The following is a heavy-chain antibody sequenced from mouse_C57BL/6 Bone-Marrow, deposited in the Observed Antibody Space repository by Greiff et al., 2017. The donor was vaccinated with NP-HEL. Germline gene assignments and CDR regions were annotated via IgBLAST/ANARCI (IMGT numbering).Heavy chain of an antibody. J-gene: IGHJ2*01. CDR3: ASGYFDY. CDR1: GYTFTSYT. CDR2: INPSSGYT. Sequence: VKLVESGAELARPGASVKMSCKASGYTFTSYTMHWVKQRPGQGLEWIGYINPSSGYTKYNQKFKDKATLTADKSSSTAYMQLSSLTSEDSAVYYCASGYFDYWGQGTTLTVSS. V-gene: IGHV1-4*01.